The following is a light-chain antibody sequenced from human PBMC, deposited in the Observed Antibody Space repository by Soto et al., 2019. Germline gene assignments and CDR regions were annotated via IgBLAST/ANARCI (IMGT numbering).Light chain of an antibody. Sequence: EKVMTQSPATLSVSPGERATLSCRASQSVGIKLGWYQQKPGQAPRLIIYDASTRAAGIPARFSGSGSGTEFTLPIRSLQSEDFAVYYCQQYNDWPTWTFGQGNKVEVK. CDR1: QSVGIK. V-gene: IGKV3-15*01. CDR3: QQYNDWPTWT. J-gene: IGKJ1*01. CDR2: DAS.